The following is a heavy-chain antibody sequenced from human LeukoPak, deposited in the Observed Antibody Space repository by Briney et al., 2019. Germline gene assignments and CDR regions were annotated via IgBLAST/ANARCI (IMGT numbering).Heavy chain of an antibody. D-gene: IGHD3-9*01. J-gene: IGHJ4*02. CDR3: TTLEWVDWLSRVDY. V-gene: IGHV3-15*01. CDR2: IKSKTDGGTT. CDR1: GFTFSNAW. Sequence: GGSLRLSCAASGFTFSNAWMSWVRQAPGKGLEWVGRIKSKTDGGTTDYAAPVKGRFTISRDGSKNTLYLQMHSLKTEDTAVYYCTTLEWVDWLSRVDYWGQGTLVTVSS.